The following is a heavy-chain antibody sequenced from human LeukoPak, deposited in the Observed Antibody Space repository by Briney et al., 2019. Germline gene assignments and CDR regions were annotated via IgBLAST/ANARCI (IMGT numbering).Heavy chain of an antibody. CDR1: KYSISSGYY. CDR2: IYHSGST. Sequence: SETLSLTCTVSKYSISSGYYWAWIRQPPGKGLEWIGTIYHSGSTYYNPSLKSRVTISVDTSKNQFSLKLSSVTAADTAVYYCARGYCTNGVCYRFLNWFDPWGQGTLVTVSS. CDR3: ARGYCTNGVCYRFLNWFDP. J-gene: IGHJ5*02. V-gene: IGHV4-38-2*02. D-gene: IGHD2-8*01.